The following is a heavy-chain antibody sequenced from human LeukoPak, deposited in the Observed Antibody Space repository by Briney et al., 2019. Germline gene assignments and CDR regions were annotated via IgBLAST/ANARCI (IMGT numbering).Heavy chain of an antibody. D-gene: IGHD1-1*01. CDR1: GYTFTSNA. CDR3: AREAWHNWNDLDY. V-gene: IGHV1-3*01. J-gene: IGHJ4*02. Sequence: GASVKVSCKASGYTFTSNAMHWVRQAPGQRLEWVGWINAGNGNTKYSQKFQGRVTITRDTSASTAYMELSSLRSEDTAVYYCAREAWHNWNDLDYWGQGTLVTVSS. CDR2: INAGNGNT.